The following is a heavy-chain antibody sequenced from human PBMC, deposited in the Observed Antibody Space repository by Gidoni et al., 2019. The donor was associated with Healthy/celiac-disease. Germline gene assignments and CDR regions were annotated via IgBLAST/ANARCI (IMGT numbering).Heavy chain of an antibody. J-gene: IGHJ5*02. V-gene: IGHV4-34*01. Sequence: VQLQQWGAGLLTPSETLSLTCAVYGGSFSGYYWRWIRQPPGKGLEWIGEINHSGSTNYNPSLKSRVTISVDTSKNQFSLKLSSVTAADTAVYYCARGGEQLVRAGWFDPWGQGTLVTVSS. CDR2: INHSGST. CDR3: ARGGEQLVRAGWFDP. CDR1: GGSFSGYY. D-gene: IGHD6-6*01.